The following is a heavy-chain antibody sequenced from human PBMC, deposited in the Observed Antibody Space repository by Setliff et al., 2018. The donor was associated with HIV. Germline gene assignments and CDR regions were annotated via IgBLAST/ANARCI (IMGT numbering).Heavy chain of an antibody. J-gene: IGHJ4*02. CDR1: GYNFATYY. CDR2: IYPGDSDT. Sequence: GESLKISCKTSGYNFATYYITWVRQMPGKGLEWMGVIYPGDSDTRYSPSFQGQVTISADKSISTAYLQWSGLKASDTAMYYCARRMWQQDSKFMYYFDYWGQGTLVTVSS. CDR3: ARRMWQQDSKFMYYFDY. V-gene: IGHV5-51*01. D-gene: IGHD6-13*01.